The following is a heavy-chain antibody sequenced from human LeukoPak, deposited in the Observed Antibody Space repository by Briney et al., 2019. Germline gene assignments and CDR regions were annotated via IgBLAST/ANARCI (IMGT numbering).Heavy chain of an antibody. J-gene: IGHJ4*02. CDR3: ARDRGGSGPTTTDY. Sequence: GGSLRLSCAASGFTFRNSWMHWLRRAPGKGLVWVSRISADGSDTIYADSVQGRFTISRDNAKNTLFLQMNSLRAEDTAVYYCARDRGGSGPTTTDYWGQGTLVTVPS. V-gene: IGHV3-74*01. CDR1: GFTFRNSW. D-gene: IGHD6-19*01. CDR2: ISADGSDT.